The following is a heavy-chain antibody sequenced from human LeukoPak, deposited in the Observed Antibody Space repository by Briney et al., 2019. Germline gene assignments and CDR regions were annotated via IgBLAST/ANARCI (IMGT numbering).Heavy chain of an antibody. Sequence: SDTLSLTCTVSGYSISSGYYWGWIRQPPGKGLEWIGSIFHSGSTYYNPSLKGRVTISVDTSKEQFSLNLTSVTAADTAVYYCARDLEWELPTWGQGTLVTVSS. CDR1: GYSISSGYY. CDR3: ARDLEWELPT. V-gene: IGHV4-38-2*02. D-gene: IGHD1-26*01. J-gene: IGHJ4*02. CDR2: IFHSGST.